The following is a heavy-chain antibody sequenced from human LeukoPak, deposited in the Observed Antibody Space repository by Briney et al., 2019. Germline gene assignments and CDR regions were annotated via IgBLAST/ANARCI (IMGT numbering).Heavy chain of an antibody. CDR1: GYSFSTYG. CDR2: ISAYNGNT. D-gene: IGHD1-26*01. CDR3: ARGSKWEHLDY. J-gene: IGHJ4*02. V-gene: IGHV1-18*01. Sequence: ASVKVSCKASGYSFSTYGITWVRQAPGQGLEWVGWISAYNGNTNYAQKLQGRVTMTTDTSTNTAYMELRSLRSDDTAVYYCARGSKWEHLDYWGQGTLVTVSS.